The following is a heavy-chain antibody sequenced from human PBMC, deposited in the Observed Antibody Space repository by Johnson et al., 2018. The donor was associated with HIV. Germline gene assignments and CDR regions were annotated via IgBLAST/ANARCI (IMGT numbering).Heavy chain of an antibody. J-gene: IGHJ3*02. CDR1: GFTFSSYW. Sequence: MQLVESGGGVVQPGRSLRLSCAASGFTFSSYWMHWVRQAPGKGLVWVSRINSDGSSTSYADSVKGRFTISRDNAKNPLYLQMNSLRAEDTAVYYCARWGPYDILTGYDAFDIWGQGTMVTVSS. CDR2: INSDGSST. D-gene: IGHD3-9*01. V-gene: IGHV3-74*02. CDR3: ARWGPYDILTGYDAFDI.